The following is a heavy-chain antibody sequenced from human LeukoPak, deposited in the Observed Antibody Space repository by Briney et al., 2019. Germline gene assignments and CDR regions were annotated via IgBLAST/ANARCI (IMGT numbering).Heavy chain of an antibody. CDR2: IYTSGST. J-gene: IGHJ4*02. Sequence: SETLSLTCAVYGGSFSGYYWSWIRQPAGKGLKWIGRIYTSGSTNYNPSLKSRVTMSVDTSKNQFSLKLSSVTAADTAVYYCARESEEGIAVAHFDYWGQGTLVTVSS. V-gene: IGHV4-4*07. D-gene: IGHD6-19*01. CDR1: GGSFSGYY. CDR3: ARESEEGIAVAHFDY.